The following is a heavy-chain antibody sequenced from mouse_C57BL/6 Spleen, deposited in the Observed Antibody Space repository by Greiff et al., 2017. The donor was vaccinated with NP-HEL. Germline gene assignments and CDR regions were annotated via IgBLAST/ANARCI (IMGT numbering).Heavy chain of an antibody. CDR2: IDPSDSYT. CDR1: GYTFTSYW. J-gene: IGHJ3*01. CDR3: AVLTGLAWFAY. D-gene: IGHD4-1*01. Sequence: VQLQQPGAELVMPGASVKLSCKASGYTFTSYWMHWVKQRPGQGLEWIGEIDPSDSYTNYNQKFKGKSTLTVDKSSSTAYMQLSSLTSEDSAVYYCAVLTGLAWFAYWGQGTLVTVSA. V-gene: IGHV1-69*01.